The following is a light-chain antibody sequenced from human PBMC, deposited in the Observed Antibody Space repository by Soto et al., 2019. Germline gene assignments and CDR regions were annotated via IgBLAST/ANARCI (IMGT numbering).Light chain of an antibody. V-gene: IGKV1-33*01. Sequence: DIQMTQSPSSLSASVGDRVTITCQASQDIGSFLNWYQQKPGSAPQVVIYDVVNLGAGVPSRFRGSGSGTEYTFTITSLQPEDIATYYCQQYDNVPLTFGGGTKVDIK. CDR3: QQYDNVPLT. CDR1: QDIGSF. J-gene: IGKJ4*01. CDR2: DVV.